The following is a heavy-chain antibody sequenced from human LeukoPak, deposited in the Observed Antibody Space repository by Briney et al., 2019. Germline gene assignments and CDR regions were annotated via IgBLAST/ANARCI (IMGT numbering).Heavy chain of an antibody. CDR1: GFTFSTYG. CDR2: IANDGSIK. CDR3: AREASGYDFDY. Sequence: GRSLRLSCAASGFTFSTYGMHWVRQAPGKGLEWVTVIANDGSIKYCADSVKGRFTISRDNSKNTLYLQMNRLTTEDTAVYYCAREASGYDFDYWGQGTLVTVSA. J-gene: IGHJ4*02. V-gene: IGHV3-30*03. D-gene: IGHD5-12*01.